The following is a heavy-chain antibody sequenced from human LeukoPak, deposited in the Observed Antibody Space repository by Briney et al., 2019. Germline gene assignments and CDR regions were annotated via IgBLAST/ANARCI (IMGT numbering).Heavy chain of an antibody. D-gene: IGHD3-9*01. Sequence: SETLPLTCTVSGGSISSYYWSWIRQPPGKGLEWIGYIYYSGSTNYNPSLKSRVTISVDTSKNQFSLKLSSVTAADTAVYYCARLYYDILTGYLFDYWGQGTLVTVSS. J-gene: IGHJ4*02. CDR3: ARLYYDILTGYLFDY. V-gene: IGHV4-59*08. CDR2: IYYSGST. CDR1: GGSISSYY.